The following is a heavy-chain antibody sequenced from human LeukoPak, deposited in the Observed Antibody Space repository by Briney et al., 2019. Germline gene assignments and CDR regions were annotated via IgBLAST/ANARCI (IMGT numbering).Heavy chain of an antibody. J-gene: IGHJ5*02. CDR1: GFTFSDYY. CDR2: ISNSGSAK. Sequence: GGSLRLSCAASGFTFSDYYMNWLRQAPGRGLEWVSYISNSGSAKYYADSVKGRFTISRDNAKNSVYLEMNSLRAEDTAVYYCESDSSGYFGPWGQGTLVTVSS. CDR3: ESDSSGYFGP. D-gene: IGHD3-22*01. V-gene: IGHV3-11*01.